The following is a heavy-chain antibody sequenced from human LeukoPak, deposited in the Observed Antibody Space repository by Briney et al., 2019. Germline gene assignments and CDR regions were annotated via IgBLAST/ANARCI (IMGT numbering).Heavy chain of an antibody. V-gene: IGHV1-69-2*01. CDR1: GYTFTDYY. CDR2: VDPADGET. Sequence: GATVTLSCKPSGYTFTDYYIHWVQQAPGKGLDWMGRVDPADGETLYAEKFQGRVSFITDSSTDTAYMELSSLRSEDTAVYYCATTQGDGPDYWGQGTLVTVSS. CDR3: ATTQGDGPDY. D-gene: IGHD3-16*01. J-gene: IGHJ4*02.